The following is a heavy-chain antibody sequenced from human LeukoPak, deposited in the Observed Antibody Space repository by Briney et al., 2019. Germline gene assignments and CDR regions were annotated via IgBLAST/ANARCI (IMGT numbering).Heavy chain of an antibody. CDR3: AVGYCSGGSCYSPFDY. CDR1: GGSISSYY. CDR2: IYYSGST. V-gene: IGHV4-59*01. J-gene: IGHJ4*02. Sequence: PSETLSLTCTVSGGSISSYYWSWIRQPPGKGLEWIGYIYYSGSTNYNPSLKSRVTISVDTSKSQFSLKLSSVTAADTAVYYCAVGYCSGGSCYSPFDYWGQGTLVTVSS. D-gene: IGHD2-15*01.